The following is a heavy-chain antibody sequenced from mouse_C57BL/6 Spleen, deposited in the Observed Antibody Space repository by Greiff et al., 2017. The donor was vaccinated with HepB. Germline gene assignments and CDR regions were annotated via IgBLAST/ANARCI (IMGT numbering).Heavy chain of an antibody. Sequence: QVQLQQPGAELVMPGASVKLSCKASGYTFTSYWMHWVKQRPGQGLEWIGEIDPSDSYTNYNQKLKGKSTLTVDKSSSTAYMQLSSLTSEDSAVYYCARYGYTFDYWGQGTTLTVSS. CDR2: IDPSDSYT. D-gene: IGHD2-2*01. CDR3: ARYGYTFDY. J-gene: IGHJ2*01. CDR1: GYTFTSYW. V-gene: IGHV1-69*01.